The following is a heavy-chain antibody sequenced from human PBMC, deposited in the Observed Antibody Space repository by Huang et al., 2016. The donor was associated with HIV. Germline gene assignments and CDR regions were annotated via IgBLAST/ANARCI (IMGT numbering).Heavy chain of an antibody. CDR2: INHMGST. D-gene: IGHD3-9*01. CDR1: GGSFSGYF. CDR3: TRGAVRYFDRGGTRYYGMDV. V-gene: IGHV4-34*01. Sequence: QVQLQQWGAGLLKPSETLSLTCAVHGGSFSGYFWSWVRQPPGKGLKWIGEINHMGSTKHNPSLKSRVTISRDTSKNQFSLKMSSVTAADTAVDNCTRGAVRYFDRGGTRYYGMDVWGQGTTVTVSS. J-gene: IGHJ6*02.